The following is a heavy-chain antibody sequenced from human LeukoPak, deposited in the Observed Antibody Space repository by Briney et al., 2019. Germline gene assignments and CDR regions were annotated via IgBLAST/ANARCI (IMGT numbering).Heavy chain of an antibody. Sequence: PSETLSLTCTVSGGSVSSGSYYWGWIRQPPGKGLEWIGYIYYSGSTNYNPSLKSRVTISVDTSKNQFSLKLSSVTAADTAVYYCARVGATDYFDYWGQGTLVTVSS. CDR2: IYYSGST. J-gene: IGHJ4*02. V-gene: IGHV4-61*01. CDR1: GGSVSSGSYY. CDR3: ARVGATDYFDY. D-gene: IGHD1-26*01.